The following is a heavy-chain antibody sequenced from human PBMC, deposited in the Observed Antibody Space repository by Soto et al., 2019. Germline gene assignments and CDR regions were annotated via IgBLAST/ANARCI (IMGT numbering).Heavy chain of an antibody. Sequence: PSETLSLTCTVSGGSISSSSYYWGWIRQPPGKGLEWIGSIYYSGSTYYNPSLKSRVTISVDTSKNQFSLKLSSVTAADTAVYYCARQGPEWRYFDWLAWFDPWGQGTLVTVSS. V-gene: IGHV4-39*01. CDR2: IYYSGST. CDR3: ARQGPEWRYFDWLAWFDP. D-gene: IGHD3-9*01. J-gene: IGHJ5*02. CDR1: GGSISSSSYY.